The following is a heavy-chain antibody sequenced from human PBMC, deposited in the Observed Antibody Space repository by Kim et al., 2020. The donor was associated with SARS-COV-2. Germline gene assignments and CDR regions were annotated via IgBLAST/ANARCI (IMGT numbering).Heavy chain of an antibody. J-gene: IGHJ2*01. CDR1: GGSFSGYY. CDR3: ARRRGFCSGGSGSRTSWYCEL. V-gene: IGHV4-34*01. D-gene: IGHD2-15*01. Sequence: SETLSLTCAVYGGSFSGYYWSWIRQPPGKGLEWIGEINHSGSTNYNPSLKSRVTISVDTSKNQFSLKLSSVTAADTAVYYCARRRGFCSGGSGSRTSWYCELWGRGTPGTVSP. CDR2: INHSGST.